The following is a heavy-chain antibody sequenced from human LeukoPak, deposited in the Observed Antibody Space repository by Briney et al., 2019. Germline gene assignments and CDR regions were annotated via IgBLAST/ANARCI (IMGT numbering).Heavy chain of an antibody. CDR1: GGSFSGYY. V-gene: IGHV4-34*01. D-gene: IGHD3-16*01. Sequence: SETLSLTCPVYGGSFSGYYCNWIRQPPGKGLEWIGSMYYSGSTYYDPSLKSRVTISVDTSKNQFSLKLSSVTAADTAVYYCARQYYDYVWGTHPYYFDYWGQGTLVTVSS. J-gene: IGHJ4*02. CDR2: MYYSGST. CDR3: ARQYYDYVWGTHPYYFDY.